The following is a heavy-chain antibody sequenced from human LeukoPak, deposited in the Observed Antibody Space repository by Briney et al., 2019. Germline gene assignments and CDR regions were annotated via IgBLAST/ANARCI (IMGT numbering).Heavy chain of an antibody. CDR1: GLTFSTYG. Sequence: GGSLRLSCAASGLTFSTYGMNWVRQALGKGLEWVSTISTNSANTYYTDSVKGRFTISRDNSKNTLFMQMNSLRAEDTAVYYCAKGQSTIATRSFDSWGQGTLVTVSS. J-gene: IGHJ4*02. CDR3: AKGQSTIATRSFDS. D-gene: IGHD6-6*01. V-gene: IGHV3-23*01. CDR2: ISTNSANT.